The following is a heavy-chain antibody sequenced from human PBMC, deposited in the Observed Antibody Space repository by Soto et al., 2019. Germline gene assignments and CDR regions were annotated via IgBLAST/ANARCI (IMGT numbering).Heavy chain of an antibody. CDR3: ARKSDAVARKPLDY. J-gene: IGHJ4*02. Sequence: QLQLQESGPGLVKPSETLSLTCSVSGGSISSSSYYCGWIRQPPGKGLEWIGSISSSGGSYYDPSHKSRVTISVDTSKNQFSLKLSSVNAADTAVYYCARKSDAVARKPLDYRGQGTLVTVSA. V-gene: IGHV4-39*01. D-gene: IGHD6-19*01. CDR2: ISSSGGS. CDR1: GGSISSSSYY.